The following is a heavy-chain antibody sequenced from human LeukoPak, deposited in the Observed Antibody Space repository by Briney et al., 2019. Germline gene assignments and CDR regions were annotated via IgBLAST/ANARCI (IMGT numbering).Heavy chain of an antibody. Sequence: GGSLRLSCVASGFSFSSFWMSWVRQAPGKGLEWVANIKGDGSVQYYLDSVKGRFTISRDSAKNSLYLQMNSLRSEDTAVYYCARSPAGANYYLDVWGKGTTVTISS. CDR3: ARSPAGANYYLDV. V-gene: IGHV3-7*01. D-gene: IGHD1-14*01. CDR1: GFSFSSFW. J-gene: IGHJ6*03. CDR2: IKGDGSVQ.